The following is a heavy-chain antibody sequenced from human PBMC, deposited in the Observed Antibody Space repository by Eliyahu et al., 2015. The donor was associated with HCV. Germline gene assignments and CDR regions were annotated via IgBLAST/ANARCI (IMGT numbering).Heavy chain of an antibody. CDR3: ARDLTPGIAAAGIGY. CDR2: INPNSGGT. D-gene: IGHD6-13*01. J-gene: IGHJ4*02. CDR1: GYTFTGYY. V-gene: IGHV1-2*02. Sequence: QVQLVQSGAEVKXPGASVKVSCKASGYTFTGYYMHWVRQAPGQGLEWMGWINPNSGGTNYAQKFQGRVTMTRDTSISTAYMELSRLRSDDTAVYYCARDLTPGIAAAGIGYWGQGTLVTVSS.